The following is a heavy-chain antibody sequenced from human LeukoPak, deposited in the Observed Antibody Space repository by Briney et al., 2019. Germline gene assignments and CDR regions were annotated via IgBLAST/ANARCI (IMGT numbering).Heavy chain of an antibody. Sequence: SETLSLTCTVSGGSISSGDYYWSWIRQPPGKGLEWIGYIYYSGSTYYNPSLKSRVTISVDTSKNQFSLKLSSVTAADTAVYYCARIDFWYAFVIWGQGTMVTVSS. CDR2: IYYSGST. CDR1: GGSISSGDYY. D-gene: IGHD3-3*01. CDR3: ARIDFWYAFVI. J-gene: IGHJ3*02. V-gene: IGHV4-30-4*08.